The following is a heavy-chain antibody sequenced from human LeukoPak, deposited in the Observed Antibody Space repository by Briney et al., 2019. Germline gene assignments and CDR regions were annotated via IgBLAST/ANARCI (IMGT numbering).Heavy chain of an antibody. D-gene: IGHD2-2*01. Sequence: ASVKVSCKASGYTFTIYYMHWVRQATGQGLEWMGWMNPNSGNTGYAQKFQGRVTMTRNTSISTAYMELSSLRSEDTAVYYCARSSVVVPAYYYYGMDVWGQGTTVTVSS. CDR1: GYTFTIYY. V-gene: IGHV1-8*02. CDR3: ARSSVVVPAYYYYGMDV. J-gene: IGHJ6*02. CDR2: MNPNSGNT.